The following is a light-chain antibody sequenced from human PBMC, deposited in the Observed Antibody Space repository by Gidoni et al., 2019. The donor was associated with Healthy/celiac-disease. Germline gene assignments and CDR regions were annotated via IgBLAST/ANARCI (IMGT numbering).Light chain of an antibody. CDR3: QQSYSTLYT. Sequence: DIQMTQSPSSLSASVGDRVTITCRASQSISSYLNWYQQKPGKAPKLLIYAASSLQSGVPSRFSGNRSGTDFTLTISSLQPEDFATYYCQQSYSTLYTFGQGTKMEIK. CDR1: QSISSY. J-gene: IGKJ2*01. CDR2: AAS. V-gene: IGKV1-39*01.